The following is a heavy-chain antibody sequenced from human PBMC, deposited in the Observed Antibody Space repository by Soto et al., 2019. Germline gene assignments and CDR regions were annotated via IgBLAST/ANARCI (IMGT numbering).Heavy chain of an antibody. D-gene: IGHD3-9*01. Sequence: XGSLGLSFSASGFTFSEYSMHWVRQAPGKGLQYVSTISSDVDITYYADSVKGRFTISRDNSKNTLYLQMNSLRPEDTAVYYCVKVSTFYDILTGYYSTNFFDPWGQGTLVTVSS. CDR1: GFTFSEYS. CDR2: ISSDVDIT. CDR3: VKVSTFYDILTGYYSTNFFDP. V-gene: IGHV3-64D*06. J-gene: IGHJ5*02.